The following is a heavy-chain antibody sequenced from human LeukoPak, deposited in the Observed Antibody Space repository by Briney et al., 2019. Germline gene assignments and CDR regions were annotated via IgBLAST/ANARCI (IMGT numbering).Heavy chain of an antibody. V-gene: IGHV3-53*01. J-gene: IGHJ6*02. CDR2: IYSGGST. Sequence: PGGSLRLSCAASGFTVSSNYMSWVRQAPGKGLEWVSVIYSGGSTYHADSVKGRFTISRDNSKNTLYLQMNSLRAEDTAVYYCARDYVVYGSGSYYSYYYYGMDVWGQGTTVTVSS. CDR3: ARDYVVYGSGSYYSYYYYGMDV. D-gene: IGHD3-10*01. CDR1: GFTVSSNY.